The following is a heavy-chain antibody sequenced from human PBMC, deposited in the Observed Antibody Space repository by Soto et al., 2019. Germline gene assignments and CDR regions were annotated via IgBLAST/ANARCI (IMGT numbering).Heavy chain of an antibody. Sequence: QVQLVQSGAEGKEPGASVKVSCKASGYTFTNYDINWVRQATGQGPEWMGWMNPASGDTGYVPNFQGRVSMTRSTSISTAYMELSDLRSEDTAVYYCARSRGGTGVHFDFWGQGTQVTVSS. D-gene: IGHD7-27*01. CDR1: GYTFTNYD. V-gene: IGHV1-8*01. J-gene: IGHJ4*02. CDR2: MNPASGDT. CDR3: ARSRGGTGVHFDF.